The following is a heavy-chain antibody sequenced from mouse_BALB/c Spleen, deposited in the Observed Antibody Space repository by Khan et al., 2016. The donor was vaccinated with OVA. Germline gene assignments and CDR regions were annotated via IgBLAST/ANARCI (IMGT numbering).Heavy chain of an antibody. CDR2: IWAGGST. J-gene: IGHJ3*01. V-gene: IGHV2-9*02. CDR3: ARPYYGSAWFAY. CDR1: GFSLTNYG. D-gene: IGHD1-1*01. Sequence: QVQLKESGPGLVAPSQSLSITCTVSGFSLTNYGVHWVRQPPREGLEWLGVIWAGGSTNYNSALMSRLSISKANSKSQVFLKMNSMQTNDTAMYYCARPYYGSAWFAYWGQGTLVTVSA.